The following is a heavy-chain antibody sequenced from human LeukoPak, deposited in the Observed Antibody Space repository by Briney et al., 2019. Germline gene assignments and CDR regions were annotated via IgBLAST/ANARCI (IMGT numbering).Heavy chain of an antibody. CDR3: AKGQSLTYGDYGDY. CDR2: IWYDGSNK. CDR1: GYTFSSYG. Sequence: PGGSLRLSCAASGYTFSSYGMHWVRQAPGKGLEWVAVIWYDGSNKYYADSVKGRFTISRDNSKNTLYLQMNSLRAEDTAVYYCAKGQSLTYGDYGDYWGQGTLVTVSS. D-gene: IGHD4-17*01. V-gene: IGHV3-33*06. J-gene: IGHJ4*02.